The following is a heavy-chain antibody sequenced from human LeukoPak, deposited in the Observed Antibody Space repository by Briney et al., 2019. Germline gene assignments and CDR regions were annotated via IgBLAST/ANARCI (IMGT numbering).Heavy chain of an antibody. CDR1: GFTFYMYA. CDR2: MCGTAGCT. CDR3: AKDLRPHSELCFDY. V-gene: IGHV3-23*01. J-gene: IGHJ4*02. Sequence: PGGSLRLSCQASGFTFYMYAMSWVRQAPGKGLEWVASMCGTAGCTFYPDSVKGRFTISRDNSKNTLYLQMNSLRAEDTAVYYCAKDLRPHSELCFDYWGQGTLVTVSS. D-gene: IGHD1-26*01.